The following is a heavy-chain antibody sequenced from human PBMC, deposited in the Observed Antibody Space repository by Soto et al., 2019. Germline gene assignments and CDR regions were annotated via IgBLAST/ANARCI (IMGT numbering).Heavy chain of an antibody. Sequence: GGSLRLSCATSGFSFSDYAMSWVRQAPGKGLDWVAGIDDKGNRAYYADSVKGRFTISRDDSQNTLYLQMNSLKTEDTAVYYCTTDPGGGVTPREVPDFWGQGTLVTVSS. J-gene: IGHJ4*02. V-gene: IGHV3-23*01. CDR1: GFSFSDYA. CDR3: TTDPGGGVTPREVPDF. D-gene: IGHD2-8*01. CDR2: IDDKGNRA.